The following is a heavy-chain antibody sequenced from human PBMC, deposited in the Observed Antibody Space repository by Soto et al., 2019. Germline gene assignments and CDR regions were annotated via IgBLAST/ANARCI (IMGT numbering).Heavy chain of an antibody. J-gene: IGHJ6*02. V-gene: IGHV3-23*01. CDR1: GFTFSSYA. Sequence: EVQLLESGGGLVQPGGSLRLSCAASGFTFSSYAMSWVRQAPGKGLEWVSAISGSGGSTYYADSVKGRFTISRDNSKNTLYLQMNSLRAEDTAVYYCAKAYSGYGWYYYYYGMDVWGQGTTVTVSS. D-gene: IGHD5-12*01. CDR3: AKAYSGYGWYYYYYGMDV. CDR2: ISGSGGST.